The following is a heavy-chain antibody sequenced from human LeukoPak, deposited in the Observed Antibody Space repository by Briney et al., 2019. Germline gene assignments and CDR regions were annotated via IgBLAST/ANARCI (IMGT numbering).Heavy chain of an antibody. CDR2: TSDDGSAK. J-gene: IGHJ4*02. CDR3: ARAPGGFHGDYSPIAY. V-gene: IGHV3-30-3*01. D-gene: IGHD4-17*01. CDR1: GFTFSSYA. Sequence: SLRLSCAASGFTFSSYAMHWVRQAPGKGLQWLALTSDDGSAKYYADSVKGRFTISRDNSQNTLYLQMNSLRADETAIYYCARAPGGFHGDYSPIAYWGQGTLVTVSS.